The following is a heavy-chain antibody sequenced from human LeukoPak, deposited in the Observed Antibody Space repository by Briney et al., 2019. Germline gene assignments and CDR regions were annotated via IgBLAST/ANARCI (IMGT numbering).Heavy chain of an antibody. CDR2: IRPDANDG. Sequence: GRSLRLSCAATGCTFSNYWMTWVRQAPVKGLEWVAIIRPDANDGSYVNSVKGRLTLSTDTARNSLYLQINSHRAEGTAVYFRARAEWGSIEYCGQGALVTVSS. CDR3: ARAEWGSIEY. D-gene: IGHD1-26*01. J-gene: IGHJ4*02. V-gene: IGHV3-7*01. CDR1: GCTFSNYW.